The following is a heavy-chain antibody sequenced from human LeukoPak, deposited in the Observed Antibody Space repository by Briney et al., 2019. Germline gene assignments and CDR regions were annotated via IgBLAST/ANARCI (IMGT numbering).Heavy chain of an antibody. J-gene: IGHJ4*02. Sequence: GGSLRLSCIASGFTFSSSAMSWVRQAPGKGLEWVSDINGSGGRTYYADSVKGRFTISRDNSKSTLLLQMNSLRAEDTALYYCARAGLYNWNYEGTTYFDFWGQGTLVTVSA. CDR1: GFTFSSSA. V-gene: IGHV3-23*01. D-gene: IGHD1-7*01. CDR3: ARAGLYNWNYEGTTYFDF. CDR2: INGSGGRT.